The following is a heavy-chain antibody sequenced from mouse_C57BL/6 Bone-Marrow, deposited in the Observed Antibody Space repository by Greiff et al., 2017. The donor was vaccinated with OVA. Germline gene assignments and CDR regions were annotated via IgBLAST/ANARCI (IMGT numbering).Heavy chain of an antibody. CDR3: ARWSGTGNFDY. CDR2: IDPSDSYT. J-gene: IGHJ2*01. V-gene: IGHV1-50*01. D-gene: IGHD4-1*01. CDR1: GYTFTGYW. Sequence: VQLQQSGAELVKPGASVKLSCKASGYTFTGYWMQWVKQRPGQGLEWIGEIDPSDSYTNYNQKFKGKATLTVDTSSSTAYMQFSSLTSEDSAIYYCARWSGTGNFDYWGQGTTLTVSS.